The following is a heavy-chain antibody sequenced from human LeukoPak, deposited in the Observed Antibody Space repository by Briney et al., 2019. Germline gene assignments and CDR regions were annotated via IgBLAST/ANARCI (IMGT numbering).Heavy chain of an antibody. V-gene: IGHV4-30-4*01. CDR2: IYYSGST. D-gene: IGHD3-3*01. CDR3: ARVGRSYDFWSGCYFNWFDP. J-gene: IGHJ5*02. CDR1: GGSISSGDYY. Sequence: SETLSLTCTVSGGSISSGDYYWSWIRQPPGKGLEWIGYIYYSGSTYYNPSLKSRVTISVDTSKNQFSLKLSSVTAADTAVYYCARVGRSYDFWSGCYFNWFDPWGQGTLVTVSS.